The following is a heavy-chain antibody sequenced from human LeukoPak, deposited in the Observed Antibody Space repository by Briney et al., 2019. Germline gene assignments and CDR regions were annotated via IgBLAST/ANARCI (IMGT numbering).Heavy chain of an antibody. CDR2: IYYSGST. Sequence: KPSETLSLTCTVSGGSISSYYWSWIRQPPGKGLEWIGYIYYSGSTNYNPSLKSRVTISVDTSKNQFSLRLSSVTAADTAVYYCARHAPSDTTGWYHFDYWGQGTLVPVSS. J-gene: IGHJ4*02. CDR3: ARHAPSDTTGWYHFDY. V-gene: IGHV4-59*08. CDR1: GGSISSYY. D-gene: IGHD6-19*01.